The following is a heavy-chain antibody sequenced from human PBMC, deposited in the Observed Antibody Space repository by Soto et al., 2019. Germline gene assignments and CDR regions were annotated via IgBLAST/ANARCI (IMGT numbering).Heavy chain of an antibody. Sequence: GESLKISCKGSGYSFTSYLIGWVRQMPGKGLEWMGIIYPCDSDTRYSPSVQGQVTISADKSSSTAYLQSSSLKASDTAMYYCARLGVRGVVVTNYWGQGTLVTVSS. D-gene: IGHD3-22*01. CDR1: GYSFTSYL. V-gene: IGHV5-51*01. CDR2: IYPCDSDT. CDR3: ARLGVRGVVVTNY. J-gene: IGHJ4*02.